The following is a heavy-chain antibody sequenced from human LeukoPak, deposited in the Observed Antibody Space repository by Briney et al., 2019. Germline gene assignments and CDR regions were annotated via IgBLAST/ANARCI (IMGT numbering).Heavy chain of an antibody. D-gene: IGHD3-22*01. CDR1: GFTFSSYA. V-gene: IGHV3-23*01. CDR3: AEPEGGYYDIRPD. J-gene: IGHJ4*02. CDR2: ISGSGGST. Sequence: GGSLRLSCAASGFTFSSYAMSWVRQAPGKGLEWVSAISGSGGSTYYADSVKGRFTISRDNSKNTLYMQMNSLRAEDTAVYYCAEPEGGYYDIRPDWGQGTLVTVSS.